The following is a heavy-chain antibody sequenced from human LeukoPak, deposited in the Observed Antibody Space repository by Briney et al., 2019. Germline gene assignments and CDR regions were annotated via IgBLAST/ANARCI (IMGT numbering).Heavy chain of an antibody. CDR2: IYHSGST. D-gene: IGHD3-10*01. V-gene: IGHV4-4*02. J-gene: IGHJ5*02. Sequence: PSETLSLTRAVSRGSISSNNWWSWVRQPPGKRLEWIAEIYHSGSTNYNPSLKSRVTISVDKSKNQFSLKLSSVTAADTAMYYCARDSYYFGSGSDNTPYNWFDPWGQGTLVTVSS. CDR1: RGSISSNNW. CDR3: ARDSYYFGSGSDNTPYNWFDP.